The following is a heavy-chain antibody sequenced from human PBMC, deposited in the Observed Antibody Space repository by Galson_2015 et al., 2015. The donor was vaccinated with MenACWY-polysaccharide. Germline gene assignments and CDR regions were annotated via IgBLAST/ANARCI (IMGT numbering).Heavy chain of an antibody. Sequence: SLRLSCAASGLTFRSSGMHWVRQAPGKGLEWVAVIQYDGSKIVYADSVKGRFTTSRDNSKNTLFLEMNSLGAEDTAVYYCAREGSRIVFHAFDTWGQGTMVTVSS. CDR1: GLTFRSSG. J-gene: IGHJ3*02. CDR2: IQYDGSKI. CDR3: AREGSRIVFHAFDT. V-gene: IGHV3-33*01. D-gene: IGHD6-13*01.